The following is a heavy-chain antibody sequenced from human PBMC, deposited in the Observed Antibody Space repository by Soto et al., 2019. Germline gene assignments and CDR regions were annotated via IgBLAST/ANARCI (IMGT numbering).Heavy chain of an antibody. CDR2: IKQDGSEK. Sequence: GGTLRLSCPASAFTFIGTCMIWVRQAPGKGLEWVANIKQDGSEKYSVDSVKGRFTISRDNAKNSLYLQMNSLRAEDMAVYYCARAPGPGYFDSWGQGTLVTISS. D-gene: IGHD3-10*01. CDR1: AFTFIGTC. CDR3: ARAPGPGYFDS. J-gene: IGHJ4*02. V-gene: IGHV3-7*05.